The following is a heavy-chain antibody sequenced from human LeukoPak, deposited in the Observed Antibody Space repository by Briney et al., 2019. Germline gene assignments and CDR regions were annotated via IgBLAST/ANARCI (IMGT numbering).Heavy chain of an antibody. J-gene: IGHJ5*02. V-gene: IGHV4-59*12. CDR2: IYNSGST. CDR1: GDSISSYY. CDR3: ARSTMVNTATGWFDP. D-gene: IGHD4/OR15-4a*01. Sequence: KSSETLSLTCTVSGDSISSYYWSWIRQPPGKGLEWIGYIYNSGSTNYNPSLKSRVTMSVDTSKNHMSLKLSSVTAADTAMYYCARSTMVNTATGWFDPWGQGTLVTVSS.